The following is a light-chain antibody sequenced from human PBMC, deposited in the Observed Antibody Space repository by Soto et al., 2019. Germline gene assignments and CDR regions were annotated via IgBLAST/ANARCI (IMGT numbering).Light chain of an antibody. CDR3: ATWDDSLSGVV. Sequence: QSALTQPPSASGSPGQSVTISCTGTSSDIGSYNFVSWYQQHPGKAPKVMLYEVRKRPSGVPDRFSGSKSGNTASLTVSGLQADDEADYYCATWDDSLSGVVFGGGTKLTVL. CDR2: EVR. CDR1: SSDIGSYNF. V-gene: IGLV2-8*01. J-gene: IGLJ2*01.